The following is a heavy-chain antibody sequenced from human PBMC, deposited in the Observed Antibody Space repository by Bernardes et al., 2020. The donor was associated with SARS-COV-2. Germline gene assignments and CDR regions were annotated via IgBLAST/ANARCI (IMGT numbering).Heavy chain of an antibody. CDR2: GRKKPNSATP. D-gene: IGHD6-19*01. V-gene: IGHV3-72*01. CDR3: VSHSSGFRAFDF. J-gene: IGHJ4*02. CDR1: GDTFSDYD. Sequence: VGSLRLSCAASGDTFSDYDLDWVRQAPGKGLEWVGRGRKKPNSATPEYAASVKGRFTISKDDSTNSVSLQMNSVEIEDTAVYYCVSHSSGFRAFDFWGQGALVTVSS.